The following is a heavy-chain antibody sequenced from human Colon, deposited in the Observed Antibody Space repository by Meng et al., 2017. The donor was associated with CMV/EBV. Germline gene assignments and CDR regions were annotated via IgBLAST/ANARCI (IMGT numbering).Heavy chain of an antibody. V-gene: IGHV3-66*01. CDR3: ARGADLDF. Sequence: GGSLRLSCVVSGFTVSSNSMSWVRQAPGKGLEWVSVIYSGGSSSYADSVKGRFTISRDNAKNSLFLQMNSLRADDTAVYFCARGADLDFWGQGTLVTVSS. D-gene: IGHD4/OR15-4a*01. J-gene: IGHJ4*02. CDR1: GFTVSSNS. CDR2: IYSGGSS.